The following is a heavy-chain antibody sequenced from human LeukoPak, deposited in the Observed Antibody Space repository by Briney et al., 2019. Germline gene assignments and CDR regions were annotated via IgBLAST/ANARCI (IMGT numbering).Heavy chain of an antibody. CDR1: GFTFSSYA. Sequence: GGSLRLSCAASGFTFSSYAMSWVRQAPGKGLEWVSAISGSGGSTYYADSVKGRFTIPRDNSKNTLYLQMNSLGGDDTARYYCAKTGLYSSSSRGYFDSWGQGTLVTVSS. J-gene: IGHJ4*02. CDR2: ISGSGGST. D-gene: IGHD6-6*01. V-gene: IGHV3-23*01. CDR3: AKTGLYSSSSRGYFDS.